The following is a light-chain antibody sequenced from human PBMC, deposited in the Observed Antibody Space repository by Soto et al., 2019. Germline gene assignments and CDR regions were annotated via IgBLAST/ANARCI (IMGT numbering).Light chain of an antibody. CDR2: WAS. CDR3: QQYYRFPFT. Sequence: DIVMTQSPDSLAVSLGERATINCKSSQTVLSSSNNKNYLAWYQQKPGQPPKLLIYWASTRESGVPDRFSGSGSGTDFTLTISSLQSEDFATYYCQQYYRFPFTFGQGTKLEI. V-gene: IGKV4-1*01. CDR1: QTVLSSSNNKNY. J-gene: IGKJ2*01.